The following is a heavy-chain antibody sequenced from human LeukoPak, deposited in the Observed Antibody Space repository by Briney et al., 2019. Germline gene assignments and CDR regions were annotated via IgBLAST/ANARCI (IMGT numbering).Heavy chain of an antibody. CDR3: ATSESQTRFDY. CDR2: IFPGDSET. CDR1: GYSFTTYW. J-gene: IGHJ4*02. D-gene: IGHD1/OR15-1a*01. V-gene: IGHV5-51*01. Sequence: GEPLKISCKGSGYSFTTYWIGWGRQMPGKGLEWMGIIFPGDSETIYSPSFKGQATISGDKYTSTAYLRWRSLKASDTAMYYCATSESQTRFDYWGQGTLVTASS.